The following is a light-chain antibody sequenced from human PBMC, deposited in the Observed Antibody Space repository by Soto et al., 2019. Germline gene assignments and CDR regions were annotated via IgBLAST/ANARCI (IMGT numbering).Light chain of an antibody. CDR1: QTLNNY. J-gene: IGKJ4*01. Sequence: DIQMTQSPSSVAASVGGRVTSTCRASQTLNNYLTWFQQKPGKAAKVLIYAASTLQSGVPSRFSGSGSGAEFTLTISSLQPEDFATYYCQPSFSPLLTVGGGTQVDIK. V-gene: IGKV1-39*01. CDR3: QPSFSPLLT. CDR2: AAS.